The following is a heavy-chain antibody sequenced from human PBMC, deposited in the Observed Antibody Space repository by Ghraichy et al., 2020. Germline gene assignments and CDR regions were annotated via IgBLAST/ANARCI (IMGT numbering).Heavy chain of an antibody. D-gene: IGHD3-9*01. Sequence: SETLSLTCTVSGGSISSSSYYWGWIRQPPGKGLEWIGSIYYSGSTYYNPSLKSRVTISVDTSKNQFSLKLSSVTAADTAVYYCARLRGVLRYFDWLENYYGMDVWGQGTTVTVSS. CDR2: IYYSGST. CDR3: ARLRGVLRYFDWLENYYGMDV. CDR1: GGSISSSSYY. V-gene: IGHV4-39*01. J-gene: IGHJ6*02.